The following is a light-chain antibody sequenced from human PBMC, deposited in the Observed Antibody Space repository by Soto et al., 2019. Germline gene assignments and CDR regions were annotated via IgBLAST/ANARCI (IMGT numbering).Light chain of an antibody. CDR3: QQYTDRPRT. J-gene: IGKJ1*01. Sequence: ILMTQSPATLSVPPGDRATLSCRASQYISSTISCYQQRSDDARSLLNFDSSIRLPTVPAMISGRFSGTESTLTISGLQSEYFAVYFCQQYTDRPRTFGQGTKVDIK. V-gene: IGKV3-15*01. CDR1: QYISST. CDR2: DSS.